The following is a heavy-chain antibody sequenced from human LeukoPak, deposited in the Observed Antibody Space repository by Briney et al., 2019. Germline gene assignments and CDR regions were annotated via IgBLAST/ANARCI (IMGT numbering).Heavy chain of an antibody. D-gene: IGHD5-18*01. V-gene: IGHV4-39*07. J-gene: IGHJ4*02. Sequence: PSETLSLTCTVSGGSISSSSYYWGWIRQPPGKGLEWIGSIYYSGSTYYNPSLKSRVTISVDTSKNQFSLKLSSVTAADTAVYYCAAPGNSYGYFGYFDYWGQGTLVTVSS. CDR1: GGSISSSSYY. CDR3: AAPGNSYGYFGYFDY. CDR2: IYYSGST.